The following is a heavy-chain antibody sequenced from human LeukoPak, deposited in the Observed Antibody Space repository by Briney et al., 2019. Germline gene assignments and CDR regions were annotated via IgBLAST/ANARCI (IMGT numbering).Heavy chain of an antibody. J-gene: IGHJ4*02. V-gene: IGHV4-39*07. CDR2: IYYSGST. CDR3: ARDDIVLPDY. CDR1: GGSISSSSYY. Sequence: SETLSLTCTVSGGSISSSSYYWGWIRQPPGKGLEWIGSIYYSGSTYYNPSLKSRVTMSVDTSKNQFSLKLSSVTAADTAVYYCARDDIVLPDYWGQGTLVTVSS. D-gene: IGHD2-8*01.